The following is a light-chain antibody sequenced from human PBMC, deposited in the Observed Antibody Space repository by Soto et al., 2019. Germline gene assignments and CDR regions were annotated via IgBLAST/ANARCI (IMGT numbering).Light chain of an antibody. J-gene: IGKJ5*01. CDR3: QESECLLKR. CDR1: QSISSW. CDR2: KAS. V-gene: IGKV1-5*03. Sequence: DNQLTNSPSTLSLSVRDRVTITCRASQSISSWLAWFQQKPGKAPKLLIYKASSLESGVPPRFSGSGSGTDFTLTISIFQPEDFVRYCSQESECLLKRFCEGTRLEIK.